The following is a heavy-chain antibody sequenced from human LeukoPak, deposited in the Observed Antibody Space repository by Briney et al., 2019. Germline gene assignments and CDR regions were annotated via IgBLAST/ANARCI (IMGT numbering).Heavy chain of an antibody. D-gene: IGHD3-10*01. CDR2: IIPIFGTA. CDR3: ARGRFGELTHTPVFDY. Sequence: SVKVSCKASGGTFSSYAISWVRQAPGQGLEWMGGIIPIFGTANYAQKFQGRVTITADKSTSTAYMELSSLRSEDTAVYYCARGRFGELTHTPVFDYWGQGTLVTVSS. CDR1: GGTFSSYA. J-gene: IGHJ4*02. V-gene: IGHV1-69*06.